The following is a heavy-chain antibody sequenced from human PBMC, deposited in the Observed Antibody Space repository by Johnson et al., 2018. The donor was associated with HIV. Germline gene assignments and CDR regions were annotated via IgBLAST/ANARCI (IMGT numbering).Heavy chain of an antibody. D-gene: IGHD2-2*01. CDR3: AREGGDCSSTSCYQDAFDI. V-gene: IGHV3-33*01. Sequence: QVQLVESGGGVVQPGRSLRLSCAASGFTFSSYGMHWVRQAPGKGLEGVAVIWYDGSNKYYADSVKGRFTISRDNSKNTLYLQMNSLRAEDTAVYYCAREGGDCSSTSCYQDAFDIWGQGTMVTVSS. CDR1: GFTFSSYG. J-gene: IGHJ3*02. CDR2: IWYDGSNK.